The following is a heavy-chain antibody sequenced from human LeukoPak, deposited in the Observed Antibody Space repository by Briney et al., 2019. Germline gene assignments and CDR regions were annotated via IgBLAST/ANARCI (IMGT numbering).Heavy chain of an antibody. CDR1: GFTFSSYN. CDR3: AGSAYYRDFDY. D-gene: IGHD3-22*01. V-gene: IGHV3-21*01. Sequence: PGGSLRLSCAASGFTFSSYNMNWVRQAPGKGLEWVSSITSRSTYIYYADSVKGRFTISRDNAKNSLYLQMNSLGAEDTAVYYCAGSAYYRDFDYWGQGTPVTVSS. J-gene: IGHJ4*02. CDR2: ITSRSTYI.